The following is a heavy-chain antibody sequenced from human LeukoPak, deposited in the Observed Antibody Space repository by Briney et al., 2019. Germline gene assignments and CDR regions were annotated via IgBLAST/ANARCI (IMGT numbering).Heavy chain of an antibody. V-gene: IGHV3-23*01. CDR1: GFTFSSYA. J-gene: IGHJ5*02. D-gene: IGHD6-6*01. CDR2: ISGSGGST. Sequence: GGSLRLSCAASGFTFSSYAMSWVRQAPGKGLEWVSAISGSGGSTYYADSVKGRFTISRDNSKNTLYLQMNSLRAEDTAVYYCAKDLGDSSSTRNWFDPWGQGTLVTVSS. CDR3: AKDLGDSSSTRNWFDP.